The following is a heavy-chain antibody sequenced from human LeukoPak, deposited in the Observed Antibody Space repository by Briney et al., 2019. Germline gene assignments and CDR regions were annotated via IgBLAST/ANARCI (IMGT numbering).Heavy chain of an antibody. CDR3: ATDRLRLGELSLRLDY. D-gene: IGHD3-16*02. CDR1: GYTFTTYA. J-gene: IGHJ4*02. V-gene: IGHV1-3*01. Sequence: GASVKVSCKASGYTFTTYAMHWVRQAPGQRLEWMGWINAGNGNTKYSQKFQARVTMTEDTSTDTAYMELSSLRSEDTAVYYCATDRLRLGELSLRLDYWGQGTLVTVSS. CDR2: INAGNGNT.